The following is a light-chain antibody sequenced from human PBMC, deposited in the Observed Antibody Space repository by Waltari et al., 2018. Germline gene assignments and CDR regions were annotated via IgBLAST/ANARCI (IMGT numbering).Light chain of an antibody. Sequence: QSVLTQPPSVSAAPGQKVTISCSGSSSNIGNNYVSWYQQLPGTAPKLLIYENNNRPPGFPDRFSGSKSGTSATLGITGLQTGDEADYYCGTWDSSLSAVFGGGTKLTVL. CDR1: SSNIGNNY. CDR3: GTWDSSLSAV. J-gene: IGLJ2*01. CDR2: ENN. V-gene: IGLV1-51*02.